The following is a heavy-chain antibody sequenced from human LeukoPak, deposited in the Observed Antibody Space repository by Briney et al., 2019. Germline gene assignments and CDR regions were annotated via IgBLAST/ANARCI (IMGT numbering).Heavy chain of an antibody. CDR1: GFTFSSYW. Sequence: GGSQRLSCEASGFTFSSYWMSWVRQAPGKGREWVANIRDDGGEIYYVHSVKGRFTISRDNAKSSLFLQMNSLRAVDAAVYYCARDKPRGSYYGSIFDSWGQGTLVTVSS. CDR2: IRDDGGEI. CDR3: ARDKPRGSYYGSIFDS. D-gene: IGHD1-26*01. J-gene: IGHJ4*02. V-gene: IGHV3-7*01.